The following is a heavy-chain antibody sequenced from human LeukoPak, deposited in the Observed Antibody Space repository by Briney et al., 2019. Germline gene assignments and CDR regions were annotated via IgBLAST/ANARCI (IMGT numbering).Heavy chain of an antibody. V-gene: IGHV1-2*02. J-gene: IGHJ6*02. CDR1: GYTFTGYY. Sequence: VASVKVSCKASGYTFTGYYMHWVRQAPGQGLEWMGWISPNNGGANFAQKFQGRVTMTRDTSISTAYMELSSLTSDDTAVYYCARDQATTVTSYYYYGVDVWGQGTTVTVSS. CDR2: ISPNNGGA. D-gene: IGHD4-17*01. CDR3: ARDQATTVTSYYYYGVDV.